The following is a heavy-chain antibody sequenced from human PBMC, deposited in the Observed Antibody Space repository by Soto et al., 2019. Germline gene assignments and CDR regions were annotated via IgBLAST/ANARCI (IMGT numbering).Heavy chain of an antibody. Sequence: SETLSLTCTVSGGSISSGGYYWSWIRQHPGKGLEWIGYIYYSGSTYYNPSLKSRVTISVDTSKNQFSLKLSSVTAADTAVYFCARSSSSSFAYYYYYMDVWGKGTTVTVSS. CDR1: GGSISSGGYY. CDR3: ARSSSSSFAYYYYYMDV. CDR2: IYYSGST. J-gene: IGHJ6*03. V-gene: IGHV4-31*03. D-gene: IGHD6-6*01.